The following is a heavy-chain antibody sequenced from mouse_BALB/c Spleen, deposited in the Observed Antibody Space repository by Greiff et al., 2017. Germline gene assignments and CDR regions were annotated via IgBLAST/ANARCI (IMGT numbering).Heavy chain of an antibody. J-gene: IGHJ3*01. CDR1: GFSLTSYG. V-gene: IGHV2-9*02. D-gene: IGHD2-1*01. CDR2: IWAGGST. CDR3: AREHYGNYVGWFAY. Sequence: VKVVESGPGLVAPSQSLSITCTVSGFSLTSYGVHWVRQPPGKGLEWLGVIWAGGSTNYNSALMSRLSISKDNSKSQVFLKMNSLQTDDTAMYYCAREHYGNYVGWFAYWGQGTLVTVSA.